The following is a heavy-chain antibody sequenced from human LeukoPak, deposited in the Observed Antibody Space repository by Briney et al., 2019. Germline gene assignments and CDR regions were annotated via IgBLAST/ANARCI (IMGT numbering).Heavy chain of an antibody. Sequence: SETLSLTCTVAGGSISSYYWSWLRQPAGKGLEWLGRIYTSGSTNYNPSLKSRVTMSVDTSKNQFSLKLSSVTAADTAVYYCARDGYSYGYMRRDYYYGMDVWGQGTTVTVSS. CDR3: ARDGYSYGYMRRDYYYGMDV. J-gene: IGHJ6*02. D-gene: IGHD5-18*01. CDR1: GGSISSYY. CDR2: IYTSGST. V-gene: IGHV4-4*07.